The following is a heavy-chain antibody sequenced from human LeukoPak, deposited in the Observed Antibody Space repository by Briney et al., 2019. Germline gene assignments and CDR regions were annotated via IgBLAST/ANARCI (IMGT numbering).Heavy chain of an antibody. V-gene: IGHV3-30*18. Sequence: PGRSLRLSCAASGFTFSSYGMHWVRQAPGKGLEWVAVISYDGSNKYYADSVKGRFTISRDNSKNTLYLQMNSLRAEDTAVYYCAKDATDYFDYRGQGTLVTVSS. D-gene: IGHD2-15*01. J-gene: IGHJ4*02. CDR2: ISYDGSNK. CDR1: GFTFSSYG. CDR3: AKDATDYFDY.